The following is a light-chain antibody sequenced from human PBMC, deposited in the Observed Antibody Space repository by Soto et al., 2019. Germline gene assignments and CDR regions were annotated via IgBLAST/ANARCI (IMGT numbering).Light chain of an antibody. CDR2: DVN. J-gene: IGLJ1*01. CDR1: SSDVGGHNY. Sequence: QSVLTQPPSASGSRGQSVTISCTGTSSDVGGHNYVSWYQQHPGKAPKLIIYDVNKRPSGVPDRFSGSKSGNTASLTVSGLQAEDEADYYCNSYSSSSTLVFGTGTKLTVL. V-gene: IGLV2-8*01. CDR3: NSYSSSSTLV.